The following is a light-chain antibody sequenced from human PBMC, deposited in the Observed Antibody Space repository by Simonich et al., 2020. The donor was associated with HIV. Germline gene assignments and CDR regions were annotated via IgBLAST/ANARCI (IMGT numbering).Light chain of an antibody. CDR3: QQRSNWPWT. V-gene: IGKV4-1*01. CDR1: QSVLYSSINKNY. Sequence: DIVMTQSPDSLAVSLGERATINCKSSQSVLYSSINKNYLAWYQQKPGHPPKLLIYWASTRESGVPDRFSGSGSGTDFTLTISSLEPEDFAVYYCQQRSNWPWTFGQGTKVEIK. J-gene: IGKJ1*01. CDR2: WAS.